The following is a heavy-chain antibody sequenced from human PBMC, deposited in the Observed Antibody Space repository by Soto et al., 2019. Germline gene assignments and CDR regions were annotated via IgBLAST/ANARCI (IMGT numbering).Heavy chain of an antibody. D-gene: IGHD3-3*01. J-gene: IGHJ4*02. Sequence: ESGGGLVQPGGSLRLSCAASGFTFSSYAMSWVRQAPGKGLEWVSAISGSGGSTYYADSVKGRFTISRDNSKNTLYLQMNSLRAEDTAVYYCANSRITYYDFWSGYGPHWGQGTLVTVSS. CDR3: ANSRITYYDFWSGYGPH. CDR2: ISGSGGST. V-gene: IGHV3-23*01. CDR1: GFTFSSYA.